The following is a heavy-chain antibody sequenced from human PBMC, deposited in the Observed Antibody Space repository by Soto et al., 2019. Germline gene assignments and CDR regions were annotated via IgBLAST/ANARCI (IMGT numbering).Heavy chain of an antibody. V-gene: IGHV6-1*01. J-gene: IGHJ3*02. Sequence: SQTLSLTCAISGDSVSSNSAAWNWIRQSPSRGLEWLGRTYYRSKWYNDYAVSVKSRITINPDTSKNQFSLQLNSVTPEDTAVYYCARSGGYCSSTSCYADAFDIWGQGTMVTVSS. D-gene: IGHD2-2*01. CDR3: ARSGGYCSSTSCYADAFDI. CDR1: GDSVSSNSAA. CDR2: TYYRSKWYN.